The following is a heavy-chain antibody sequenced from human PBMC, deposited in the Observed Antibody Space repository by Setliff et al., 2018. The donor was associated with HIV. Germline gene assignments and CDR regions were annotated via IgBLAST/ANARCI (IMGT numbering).Heavy chain of an antibody. CDR3: ARTTADYYDGRGYLYYFDF. J-gene: IGHJ4*02. V-gene: IGHV4-59*01. CDR1: GGSISSYY. Sequence: SETLSLTCTVSGGSISSYYWSWIRQPPGKGLEWIGYIYYSGSTNYSPSLKSRLTITKDTSKNQVVLTMTNMGPVDTATYFCARTTADYYDGRGYLYYFDFWGLGTLVTVSS. CDR2: IYYSGST. D-gene: IGHD3-22*01.